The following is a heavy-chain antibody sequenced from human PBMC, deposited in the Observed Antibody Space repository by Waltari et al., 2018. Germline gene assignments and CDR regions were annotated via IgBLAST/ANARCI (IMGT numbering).Heavy chain of an antibody. J-gene: IGHJ6*02. CDR1: GFTFSSYE. V-gene: IGHV3-48*03. CDR2: ISSSSSYI. Sequence: EVQLVESGGGLVQPGGSLRLSCAASGFTFSSYEMNWVRQAPGKGLEWVSSISSSSSYIYYADSVKGRFNISRDNAKNSLYLQMNSLRAEDTAVDYGARDPDLRVRGVPYYYYGMDVWGQGTTVTVSS. D-gene: IGHD3-10*01. CDR3: ARDPDLRVRGVPYYYYGMDV.